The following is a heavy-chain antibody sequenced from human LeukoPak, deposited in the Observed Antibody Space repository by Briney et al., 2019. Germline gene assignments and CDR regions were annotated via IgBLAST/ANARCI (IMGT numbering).Heavy chain of an antibody. CDR1: GGSFSGYY. V-gene: IGHV4-34*01. Sequence: SETLSLTCAVYGGSFSGYYWSWIRQLPGKGLEWIGEINHSGSTNYNPSLKSRVTISVDTSKNQFSLKLSSVTAADTAVYYCARSEGHDYGDLYYFDYWGQGTLVTVS. D-gene: IGHD4-17*01. CDR3: ARSEGHDYGDLYYFDY. CDR2: INHSGST. J-gene: IGHJ4*02.